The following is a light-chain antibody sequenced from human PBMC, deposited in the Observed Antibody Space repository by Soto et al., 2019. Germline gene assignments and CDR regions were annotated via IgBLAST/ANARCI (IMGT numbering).Light chain of an antibody. CDR1: SSNIGSNS. V-gene: IGLV1-47*01. CDR2: RNN. CDR3: AAWDDSLSGPV. J-gene: IGLJ2*01. Sequence: QSVLTQPPSASGTPGQRVTISCSGSSSNIGSNSVYWYQQLPGTAPKLLIYRNNQRPSGVPDRFSGSKSGTSASLAISGLRSEDAADYYCAAWDDSLSGPVFGGGPKVTVL.